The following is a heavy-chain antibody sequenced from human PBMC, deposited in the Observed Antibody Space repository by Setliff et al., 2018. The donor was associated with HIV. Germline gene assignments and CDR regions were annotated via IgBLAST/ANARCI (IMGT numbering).Heavy chain of an antibody. D-gene: IGHD3-16*01. V-gene: IGHV4-38-2*02. J-gene: IGHJ4*02. CDR3: ARDPLGYNWRRYFDF. CDR1: GYSISSGNY. CDR2: IYYSGST. Sequence: PSETLSLTCAVSGYSISSGNYWGWIRQPPGKGLEWIGTIYYSGSTYYNPSLKSRVTMSVDTSNNHFSLNLKSVTAADTAVYYCARDPLGYNWRRYFDFWGQGAVVTVSS.